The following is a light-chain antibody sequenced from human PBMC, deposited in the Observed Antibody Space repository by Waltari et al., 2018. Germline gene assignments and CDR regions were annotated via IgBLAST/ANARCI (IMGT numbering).Light chain of an antibody. CDR2: GAS. J-gene: IGKJ1*01. Sequence: EIVMTQSPGPLSVSPGERAALACRASQSVSSHLAWYQQEPGQSPRLLIYGASTRAPGIAARFSGSGSGTEFTLTISSLQSEDFALYFCQQYNDWPRTFGQGTKVEV. CDR1: QSVSSH. V-gene: IGKV3-15*01. CDR3: QQYNDWPRT.